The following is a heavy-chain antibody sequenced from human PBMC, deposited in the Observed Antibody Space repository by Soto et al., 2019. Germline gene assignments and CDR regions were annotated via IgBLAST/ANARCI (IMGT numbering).Heavy chain of an antibody. V-gene: IGHV4-30-4*02. D-gene: IGHD6-13*01. J-gene: IGHJ4*02. CDR3: AKDRGYYSSSWPFY. Sequence: SETLSLTCTVSGGSISSGDNYWSWIRQPPGKGLEWIGYIYYSGSTYYNPSLKSRVTISVDMSKNQFSLRAEDTAVYYCAKDRGYYSSSWPFYWGQGTLVTVSS. CDR2: IYYSGST. CDR1: GGSISSGDNY.